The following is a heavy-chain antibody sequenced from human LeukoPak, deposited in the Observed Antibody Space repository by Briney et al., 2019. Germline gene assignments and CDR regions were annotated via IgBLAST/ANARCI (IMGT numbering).Heavy chain of an antibody. CDR1: GGSISTNNYY. CDR3: ARQGKGIMAALSDY. V-gene: IGHV4-39*01. J-gene: IGHJ4*02. Sequence: SETLSLTCTVSGGSISTNNYYWGWIRQPPGKGLEWFGSISYSGSTYYNPSLKSRVTISVDTSKNQFSLKLTSVTAADTAVYYCARQGKGIMAALSDYWGQGTLVTVSS. D-gene: IGHD6-6*01. CDR2: ISYSGST.